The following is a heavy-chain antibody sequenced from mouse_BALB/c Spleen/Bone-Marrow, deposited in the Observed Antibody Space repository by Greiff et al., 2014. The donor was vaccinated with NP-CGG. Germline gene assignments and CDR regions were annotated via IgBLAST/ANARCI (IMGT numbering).Heavy chain of an antibody. Sequence: EVQLQQSGAEVAKPGASVKLSCTASGFNIKDTYMHWVKQRPEQGLEWIGRIDPANGNTKYDPKFQGKTTITADTSSNTAYLQLSSLTSEDTAVYYCARYDYGVYFDYWGQGTTLTVSS. CDR2: IDPANGNT. D-gene: IGHD2-4*01. CDR1: GFNIKDTY. CDR3: ARYDYGVYFDY. V-gene: IGHV14-3*02. J-gene: IGHJ2*01.